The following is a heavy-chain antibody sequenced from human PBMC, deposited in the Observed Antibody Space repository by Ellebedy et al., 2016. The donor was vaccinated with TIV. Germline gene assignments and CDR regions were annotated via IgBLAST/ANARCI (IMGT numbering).Heavy chain of an antibody. J-gene: IGHJ4*02. CDR3: LPHDGLGY. V-gene: IGHV3-7*01. D-gene: IGHD1-1*01. CDR2: INQNGREK. Sequence: GESLKISCVASGFTFRSYAMHWVRQAPGKGLEWVANINQNGREKNFVDSVKGRFSISRDNAKNSLFLQMNSLRADDTAVYYCLPHDGLGYWGQGTLVTVSS. CDR1: GFTFRSYA.